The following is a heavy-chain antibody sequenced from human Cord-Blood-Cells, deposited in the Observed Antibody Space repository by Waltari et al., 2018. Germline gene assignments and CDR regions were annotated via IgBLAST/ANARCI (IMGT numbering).Heavy chain of an antibody. V-gene: IGHV3-53*04. J-gene: IGHJ3*02. CDR2: IYSGGST. Sequence: EVQLVESGGGLVQPGGSLRLSCAASGFTVSSNYMSWVRQAPGKGLEWVSVIYSGGSTDYADSVKGRFTISRHNSKNTLDLQMNSLRAEDTAVYYCARAPGQLGAFDIWGQGTMVTVSS. CDR3: ARAPGQLGAFDI. D-gene: IGHD6-6*01. CDR1: GFTVSSNY.